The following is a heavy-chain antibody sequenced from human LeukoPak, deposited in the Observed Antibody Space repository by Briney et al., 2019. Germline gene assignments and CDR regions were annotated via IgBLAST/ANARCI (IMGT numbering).Heavy chain of an antibody. J-gene: IGHJ6*03. CDR2: IYSGGST. CDR1: GFTVSSNY. D-gene: IGHD3-3*01. V-gene: IGHV3-66*01. CDR3: ARGRARYYDFWSGYPIYYYYYMDV. Sequence: PGGSLRLSCAASGFTVSSNYMSWVRQAPGKGLEWVSVIYSGGSTYYADSVKGRFTISRDNSKNTLYLQMNSLRAEDTAVYYCARGRARYYDFWSGYPIYYYYYMDVWGKGTTVTVSS.